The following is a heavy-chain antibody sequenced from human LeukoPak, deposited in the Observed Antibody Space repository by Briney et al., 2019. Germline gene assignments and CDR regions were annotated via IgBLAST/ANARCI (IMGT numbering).Heavy chain of an antibody. D-gene: IGHD6-19*01. V-gene: IGHV4-39*07. CDR3: ARERVSGWKNYYYYYGMDV. Sequence: PSETLSLTCTVSGGSISSSSYYWGWIRQPPGKGLEWIGSIYYSGSTYYNPSLKSRVTISVDTSKHQFSLKLSSVTAADTAVYYCARERVSGWKNYYYYYGMDVWGQGTTVTVSS. J-gene: IGHJ6*02. CDR1: GGSISSSSYY. CDR2: IYYSGST.